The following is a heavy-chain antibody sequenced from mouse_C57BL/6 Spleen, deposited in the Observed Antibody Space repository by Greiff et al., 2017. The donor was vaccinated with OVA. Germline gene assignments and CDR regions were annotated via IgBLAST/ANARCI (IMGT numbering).Heavy chain of an antibody. CDR1: GYSITSGYY. CDR2: ISYDGSN. Sequence: EVQLQESGPGLVKPSQSLSLTCSVTGYSITSGYYWNWIRQFPGNKLEWMGYISYDGSNNYNPSLKNRISITRDTSKNQFFLKLNSVTTEDTATYYCARDHGYGSLFDYWGQGTTLTVSS. D-gene: IGHD2-2*01. CDR3: ARDHGYGSLFDY. V-gene: IGHV3-6*01. J-gene: IGHJ2*01.